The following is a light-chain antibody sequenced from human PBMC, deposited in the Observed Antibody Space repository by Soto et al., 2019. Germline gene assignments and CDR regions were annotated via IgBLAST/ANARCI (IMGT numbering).Light chain of an antibody. CDR1: QSISTY. V-gene: IGKV1-39*01. CDR3: QQSYAAPRT. Sequence: DIQMTQSPSSLSASVGDRVTITCRASQSISTYLNWYQQKPGQAPKLLIFAASSLQSGVPSRFSGSGSATDFTLTISSLQPEDFATYYFQQSYAAPRTFGQGTKLEIK. CDR2: AAS. J-gene: IGKJ2*01.